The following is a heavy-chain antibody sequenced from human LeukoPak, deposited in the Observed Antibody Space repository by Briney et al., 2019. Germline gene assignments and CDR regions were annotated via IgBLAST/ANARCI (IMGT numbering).Heavy chain of an antibody. D-gene: IGHD6-19*01. V-gene: IGHV4-38-2*02. CDR1: GYSISSGYY. J-gene: IGHJ4*02. Sequence: SETLSLTCTVSGYSISSGYYWGWIRQPPGRGLEWVGNIDYSGSTIYNPALKSRVTVSVDTSKNQFSLNLTSVTAADTAVYYCAREGELTGYFGGLGFNYWGQGILVTVSS. CDR2: IDYSGST. CDR3: AREGELTGYFGGLGFNY.